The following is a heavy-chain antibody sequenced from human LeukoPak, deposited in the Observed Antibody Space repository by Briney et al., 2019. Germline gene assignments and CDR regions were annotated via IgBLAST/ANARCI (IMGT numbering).Heavy chain of an antibody. J-gene: IGHJ5*02. Sequence: SETLPLTCTVSGGSISSHYWSWLRQSPGKGLEWIGNIYYRGSTNYTPSLKSRVTMSVDTSKNQFSLKLTSVTAADTAVYYCARWGFGETWFDPWGQGTLVTVSS. D-gene: IGHD3-10*01. V-gene: IGHV4-59*11. CDR3: ARWGFGETWFDP. CDR2: IYYRGST. CDR1: GGSISSHY.